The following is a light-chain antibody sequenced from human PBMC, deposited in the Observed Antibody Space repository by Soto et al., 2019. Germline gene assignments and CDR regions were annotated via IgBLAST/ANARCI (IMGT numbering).Light chain of an antibody. CDR3: SSYTRRNTLA. CDR2: EVT. Sequence: QSALTQPASVSGSPGQSITISCTGTSSDVGGYNFVSWYQQYPGKAPKLIIYEVTDRPSGVSNRFSGSKSGSTASLTISGLQAEDEADYYCSSYTRRNTLAFGGGTKLTV. J-gene: IGLJ2*01. CDR1: SSDVGGYNF. V-gene: IGLV2-14*01.